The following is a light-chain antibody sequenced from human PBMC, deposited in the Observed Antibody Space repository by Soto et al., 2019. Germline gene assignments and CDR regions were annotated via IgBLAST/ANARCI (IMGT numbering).Light chain of an antibody. Sequence: QSALTQPASVHGSPGQSITISCTGTSSDVGGYNLVSWYQQHPGQAPKLMIYEGSKRPSGVSNRFSGSKSGNTASLTISGLQAEDEADYSCCSYAGSSTYVVIGGGTQLTVL. CDR1: SSDVGGYNL. J-gene: IGLJ2*01. V-gene: IGLV2-23*01. CDR2: EGS. CDR3: CSYAGSSTYVV.